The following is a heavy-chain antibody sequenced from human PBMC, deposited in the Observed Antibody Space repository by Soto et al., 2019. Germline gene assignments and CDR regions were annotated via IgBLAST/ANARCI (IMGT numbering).Heavy chain of an antibody. J-gene: IGHJ5*02. CDR3: ARYGSGSYYKSGTKSPFDP. Sequence: SETLSLTCAVYGGSFSGYYWSWIRQPPGKGLEWIGEINHSGSTNYNPSLKSRVTISVDTSKNQFSLKLSSVTAADTAVYYCARYGSGSYYKSGTKSPFDPWGQGTLVTVAS. D-gene: IGHD3-10*01. CDR2: INHSGST. CDR1: GGSFSGYY. V-gene: IGHV4-34*01.